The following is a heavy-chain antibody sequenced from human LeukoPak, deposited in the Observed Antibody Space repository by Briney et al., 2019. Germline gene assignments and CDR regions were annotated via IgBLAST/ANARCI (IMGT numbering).Heavy chain of an antibody. CDR1: GYTLTELS. J-gene: IGHJ4*02. Sequence: ASVKVSCKVSGYTLTELSMHWVRQAPGKGLEWMGGFDPKDGETIYAQKFQGRVTMTEDTSTDTAYMELSSLRSEDTAVYYCATGRYYDILTGYWVLSWMGYWGQGTLVTVSS. CDR3: ATGRYYDILTGYWVLSWMGY. V-gene: IGHV1-24*01. D-gene: IGHD3-9*01. CDR2: FDPKDGET.